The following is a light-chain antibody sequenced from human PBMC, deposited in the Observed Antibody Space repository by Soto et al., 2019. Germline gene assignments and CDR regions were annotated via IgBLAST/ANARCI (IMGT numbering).Light chain of an antibody. CDR3: QQYNNWPLT. V-gene: IGKV3-15*01. Sequence: RVMTQSPATLSVSPGERATLSRRASQSVNSNLAWYQQKPGQAPRLLIYGASTRATGIPARFSGSGSGTEFTLTISSLQSEDFAFYYCQQYNNWPLTFGGGTKVEIE. J-gene: IGKJ4*01. CDR2: GAS. CDR1: QSVNSN.